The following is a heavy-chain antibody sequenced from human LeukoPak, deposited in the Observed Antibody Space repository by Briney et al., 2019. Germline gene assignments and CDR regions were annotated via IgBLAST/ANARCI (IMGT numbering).Heavy chain of an antibody. V-gene: IGHV1-18*01. CDR1: GYTFTSYG. J-gene: IGHJ4*02. D-gene: IGHD3-22*01. CDR2: ISAYNGNT. CDR3: ATVITGWLTIFDY. Sequence: ASVKVSCKASGYTFTSYGISWVRQAPGQGLEWMGWISAYNGNTNYAQKFQGRVTMTEDTSTDTAYMELSSLRSEDTAVYYCATVITGWLTIFDYWGQGTLVTVSS.